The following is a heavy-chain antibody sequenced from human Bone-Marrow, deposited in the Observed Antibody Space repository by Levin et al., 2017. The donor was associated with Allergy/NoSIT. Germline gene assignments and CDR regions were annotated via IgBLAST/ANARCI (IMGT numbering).Heavy chain of an antibody. CDR3: GKMEQQLLKGAFDL. CDR2: IIGSGDDT. J-gene: IGHJ5*02. CDR1: GFTSSFYA. Sequence: GGSLRLSCEASGFTSSFYAMSWVRQAPGKGLEWVSGIIGSGDDTSYIDSVKGRFIISRDESKNTLYLQMNGLRAEDTATYYCGKMEQQLLKGAFDLWGRGTLVTVSS. D-gene: IGHD1-26*01. V-gene: IGHV3-23*01.